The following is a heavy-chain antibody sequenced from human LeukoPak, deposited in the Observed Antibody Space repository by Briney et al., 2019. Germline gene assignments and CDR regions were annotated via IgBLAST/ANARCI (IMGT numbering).Heavy chain of an antibody. D-gene: IGHD1-26*01. V-gene: IGHV4-59*08. Sequence: PSETLSLTCTVSGASISNYYCSWIRQSPGKGLEWIGYIYYSGTTNYNPSLTSRVTISVDTSKNQFSLKLTSVTAADTAVYYCARSGSYGGHFDNWGQGTLVTVSS. J-gene: IGHJ4*02. CDR3: ARSGSYGGHFDN. CDR1: GASISNYY. CDR2: IYYSGTT.